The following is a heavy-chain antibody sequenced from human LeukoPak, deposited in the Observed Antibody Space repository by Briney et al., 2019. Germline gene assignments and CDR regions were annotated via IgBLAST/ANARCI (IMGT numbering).Heavy chain of an antibody. J-gene: IGHJ4*02. D-gene: IGHD5-24*01. CDR2: IYYSGST. CDR3: AREGDGYPTH. Sequence: PSQTLSLTCTVSGGSISSGGYYWSWIRQHPGKGLEWIGYIYYSGSTYYNPPLKSRVTISVDTSKNQFSLKLSSVTAADTAVYYCAREGDGYPTHWGQGTLVTVSS. CDR1: GGSISSGGYY. V-gene: IGHV4-31*03.